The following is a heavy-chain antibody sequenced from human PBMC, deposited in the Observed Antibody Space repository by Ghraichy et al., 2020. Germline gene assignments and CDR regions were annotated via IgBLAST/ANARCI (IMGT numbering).Heavy chain of an antibody. CDR3: ARGGAVAGT. V-gene: IGHV4-59*08. Sequence: SETLSLTCTVSGGSISSYYWSWIRQPPGKGLEWIGYIYYSGSTNYNPSLKSRVTISVDTSKNQFSLKLSSVTAADTAVYYCARGGAVAGTWGQGTLVTVSS. D-gene: IGHD6-19*01. J-gene: IGHJ5*02. CDR1: GGSISSYY. CDR2: IYYSGST.